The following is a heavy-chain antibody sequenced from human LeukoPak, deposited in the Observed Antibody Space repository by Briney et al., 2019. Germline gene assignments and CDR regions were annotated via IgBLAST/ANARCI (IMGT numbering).Heavy chain of an antibody. Sequence: GGSLRLSCAASGFTFSNYWMSWFRQAPGKGLEWVANIKQDGSGKYYMDSVKGRFTISRDSAKNSLYLQMNSLRVEDTAVYYCARIGSRDGYTVDYWGQGTLVTVSS. CDR3: ARIGSRDGYTVDY. CDR1: GFTFSNYW. V-gene: IGHV3-7*01. J-gene: IGHJ4*02. D-gene: IGHD5-24*01. CDR2: IKQDGSGK.